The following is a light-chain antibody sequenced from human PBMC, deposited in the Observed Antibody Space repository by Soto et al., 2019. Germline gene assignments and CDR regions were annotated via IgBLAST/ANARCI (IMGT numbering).Light chain of an antibody. CDR3: QQYDNWPLT. Sequence: QSSGSPCWSPREKTTLSCRASQSVSSNLAWYQQKPGQAPRFLIYGASTRATGIPARFSGSGSGTEFTLTISSLQSEDFAVYYCQQYDNWPLTFGGGTKVDI. V-gene: IGKV3-15*01. CDR1: QSVSSN. J-gene: IGKJ4*01. CDR2: GAS.